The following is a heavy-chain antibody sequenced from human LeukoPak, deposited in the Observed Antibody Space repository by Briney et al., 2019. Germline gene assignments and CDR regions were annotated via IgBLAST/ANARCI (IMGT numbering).Heavy chain of an antibody. CDR2: ISYDGSNK. J-gene: IGHJ3*02. D-gene: IGHD2/OR15-2a*01. CDR1: GFTFSSYG. CDR3: AKAFHNDAFDI. Sequence: GGSLRLSCAASGFTFSSYGTHWVRQAPGKGLEWVAVISYDGSNKYYADSVKGRFAISRDNSKNTLYLQMNSLRAEDTAVYYCAKAFHNDAFDIWGQGTMVTVSS. V-gene: IGHV3-30*18.